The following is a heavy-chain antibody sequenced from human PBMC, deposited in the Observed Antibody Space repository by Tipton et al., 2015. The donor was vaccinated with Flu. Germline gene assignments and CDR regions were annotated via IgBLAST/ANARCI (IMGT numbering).Heavy chain of an antibody. Sequence: TLSLTCTVSGDSMSSFYWTWIRQPAGKGLEWIGRMSASGSSKYKPSLKSRVTVSVDTSKNEFSLRLTSVTSADTAVYYCARGSGSGTDVTFYFWGQGTLVTVSS. V-gene: IGHV4-4*07. CDR2: MSASGSS. CDR3: ARGSGSGTDVTFYF. D-gene: IGHD3-10*01. CDR1: GDSMSSFY. J-gene: IGHJ4*02.